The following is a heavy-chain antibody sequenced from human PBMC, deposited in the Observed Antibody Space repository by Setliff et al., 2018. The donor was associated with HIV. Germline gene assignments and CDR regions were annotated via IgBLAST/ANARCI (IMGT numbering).Heavy chain of an antibody. Sequence: PSETLSLTCAVSGDSVSGYYWSWIRQSAGRGLEWIGRVHSSATSNYNPSLKGRVAMSVDRSRNQFSLKVHSVTAADTAVYYCARSIYGSGTYPLDIWGQGILVTVSS. D-gene: IGHD3-10*01. CDR2: VHSSATS. J-gene: IGHJ4*02. CDR3: ARSIYGSGTYPLDI. CDR1: GDSVSGYY. V-gene: IGHV4-59*10.